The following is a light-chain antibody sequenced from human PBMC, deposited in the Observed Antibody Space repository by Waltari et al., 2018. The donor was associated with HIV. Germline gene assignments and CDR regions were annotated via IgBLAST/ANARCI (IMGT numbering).Light chain of an antibody. CDR1: SSDVGSYNR. V-gene: IGLV2-18*02. J-gene: IGLJ3*02. CDR3: SSHTSSSTWV. CDR2: EVS. Sequence: QSALTQPPSVSGSPGQSVTISCTGTSSDVGSYNRVSWYQQPPGTAPKLMIYEVSNRPSGVPDRFSGSKAGNTASLTISGLQAEDEADDYCSSHTSSSTWVFGGGTKLTVL.